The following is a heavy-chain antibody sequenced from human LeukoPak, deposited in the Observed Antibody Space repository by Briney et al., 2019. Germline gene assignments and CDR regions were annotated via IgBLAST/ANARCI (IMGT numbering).Heavy chain of an antibody. V-gene: IGHV1-69*06. CDR1: GGTFSSYT. CDR2: FIPIFGTT. Sequence: ASVKVSCKASGGTFSSYTISWVRQAPGQGLEWMGGFIPIFGTTNYAQNFQGRVTITADKSTNTAYLEISSLTSDDTAVYYCARCSPGDSSNFYAVLQYWGQGTQVTVST. D-gene: IGHD3-22*01. J-gene: IGHJ4*02. CDR3: ARCSPGDSSNFYAVLQY.